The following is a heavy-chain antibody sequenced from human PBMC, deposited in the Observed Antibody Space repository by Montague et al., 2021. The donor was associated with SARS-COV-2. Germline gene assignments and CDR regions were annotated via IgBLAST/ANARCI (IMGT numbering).Heavy chain of an antibody. J-gene: IGHJ4*02. CDR1: GGSFSGYY. CDR3: ARERWPPDY. D-gene: IGHD5-24*01. CDR2: SIHSCSS. V-gene: IGHV4-34*12. Sequence: SETLSLTCAVDGGSFSGYYWGWIGQPPVRGLEWIGESIHSCSSNYNPSLKSRVTISVDTSKNQFSLKLSSVTAADTAVYYCARERWPPDYWGQGTLVTVSS.